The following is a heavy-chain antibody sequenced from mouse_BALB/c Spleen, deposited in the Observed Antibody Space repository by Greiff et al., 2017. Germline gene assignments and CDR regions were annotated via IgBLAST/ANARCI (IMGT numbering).Heavy chain of an antibody. CDR2: IYPGDGDT. V-gene: IGHV1-82*01. CDR3: AQLGLRPY. D-gene: IGHD3-1*01. Sequence: QVQLQQSGPELVKPGASVKISCKASGYAFSSSWMNWVKQRPGQGLEWIGRIYPGDGDTNYNGKFKGKATLTADKSSSTAYMQLSSLTSVDSAVYFCAQLGLRPYWGQGTLVTVSA. J-gene: IGHJ3*01. CDR1: GYAFSSSW.